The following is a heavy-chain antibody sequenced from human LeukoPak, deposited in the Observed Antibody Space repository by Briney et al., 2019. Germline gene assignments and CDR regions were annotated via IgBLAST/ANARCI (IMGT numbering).Heavy chain of an antibody. D-gene: IGHD1-26*01. V-gene: IGHV3-15*04. CDR3: SRHIVGARTYFDY. Sequence: PGGSLRLSCAASGFTFRNAWMTWVRQAPGEGLEWVGRIERTPDGGTTDYAAPVRGRFTVSRDDSKSIAYLQMNSLKTEDTAVYYCSRHIVGARTYFDYWGQGALVTVSS. J-gene: IGHJ4*02. CDR1: GFTFRNAW. CDR2: IERTPDGGTT.